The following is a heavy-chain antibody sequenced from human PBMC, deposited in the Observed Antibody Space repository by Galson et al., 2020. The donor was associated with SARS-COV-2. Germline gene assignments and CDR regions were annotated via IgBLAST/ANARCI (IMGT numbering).Heavy chain of an antibody. V-gene: IGHV3-9*01. CDR3: AKGRASKSPVRYVGGWGGHFDL. CDR1: GFNFDDNA. CDR2: IGWNTGST. Sequence: SLKISCAASGFNFDDNAMHWVRQAPGKGLEWVSGIGWNTGSTGYAASVRGRFTISRDNAKKSLYLQMNSLRTEDTALYYCAKGRASKSPVRYVGGWGGHFDLWGRGTLVTVSP. J-gene: IGHJ2*01. D-gene: IGHD6-19*01.